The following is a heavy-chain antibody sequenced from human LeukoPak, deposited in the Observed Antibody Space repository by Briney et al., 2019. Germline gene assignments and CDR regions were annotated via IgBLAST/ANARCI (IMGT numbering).Heavy chain of an antibody. J-gene: IGHJ5*02. Sequence: SETLSLTCTVSGGSISSYYWSWIRQPPGKGLEWIGYIYYSGSTNYNPSLKSRVTISVDTSKNQFSLKLSSVTAADTVVYYCARQDSYCSSTSCYAGGWFDPWGQGTLVTVSS. CDR2: IYYSGST. V-gene: IGHV4-59*08. CDR1: GGSISSYY. D-gene: IGHD2-2*01. CDR3: ARQDSYCSSTSCYAGGWFDP.